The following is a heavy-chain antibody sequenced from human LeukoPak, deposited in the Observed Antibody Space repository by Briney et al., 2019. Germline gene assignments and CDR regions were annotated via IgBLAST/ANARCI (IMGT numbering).Heavy chain of an antibody. J-gene: IGHJ5*02. D-gene: IGHD6-6*01. V-gene: IGHV3-30*03. CDR2: ISYDGSNK. Sequence: GRSLRLSCAASGFTFSSYGMHWVRQAPGKGLEWVAVISYDGSNKYYTDSVKGRFTISRDNSKNPLYLQMNSLRAEDRAVYYCARGGSGRKQLDGRFDPWGQGTLVTVSS. CDR1: GFTFSSYG. CDR3: ARGGSGRKQLDGRFDP.